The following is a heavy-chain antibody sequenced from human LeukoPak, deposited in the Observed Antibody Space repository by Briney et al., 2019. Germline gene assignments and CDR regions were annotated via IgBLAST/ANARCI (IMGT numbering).Heavy chain of an antibody. D-gene: IGHD3-16*01. Sequence: PGGSLRLSCAASGFTFSNYGMNWVRQAPGRGLEWVSYISSSTSTIYYADSVKGRFTISRDNAKNSLYLQMDSLRAEDTAVYYCARGRGDYWGQGTLVTVSS. CDR1: GFTFSNYG. V-gene: IGHV3-48*01. CDR2: ISSSTSTI. CDR3: ARGRGDY. J-gene: IGHJ4*02.